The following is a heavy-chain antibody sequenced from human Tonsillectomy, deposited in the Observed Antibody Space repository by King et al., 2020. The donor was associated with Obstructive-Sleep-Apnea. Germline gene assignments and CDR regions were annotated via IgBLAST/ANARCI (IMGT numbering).Heavy chain of an antibody. V-gene: IGHV3-30*04. D-gene: IGHD1-26*01. CDR2: ISYDGSKK. CDR1: GFTFSSYA. CDR3: ARETVGANYYYYYGMDV. Sequence: VQLVESGGGVVQPGRSLRLSCAASGFTFSSYAMHWVRQAPGKGLEWVAVISYDGSKKYYADSVKGRFTISRDNSKNTLYLQMNSLRAEDTAVYYCARETVGANYYYYYGMDVWGQGTTVTVSS. J-gene: IGHJ6*02.